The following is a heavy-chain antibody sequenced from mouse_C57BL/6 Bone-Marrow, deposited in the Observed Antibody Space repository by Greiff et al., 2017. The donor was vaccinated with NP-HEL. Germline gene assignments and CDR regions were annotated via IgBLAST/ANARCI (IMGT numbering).Heavy chain of an antibody. Sequence: VQLQQPGAELVKPGASVKLSCKASGYTFTSYWMQWVKQRPGQGLEWIGEIDPSDSYTNYNQKFKGKATLTVDTSSSTAYMQLSSLTSEDSAVYYCARGDYGGAHWYFDVWGTGTTVTVSS. D-gene: IGHD2-4*01. CDR3: ARGDYGGAHWYFDV. CDR2: IDPSDSYT. V-gene: IGHV1-50*01. CDR1: GYTFTSYW. J-gene: IGHJ1*03.